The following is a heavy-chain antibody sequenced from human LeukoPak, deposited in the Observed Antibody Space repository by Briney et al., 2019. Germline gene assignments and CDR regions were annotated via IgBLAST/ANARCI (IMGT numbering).Heavy chain of an antibody. CDR2: ISTSAGTI. Sequence: GGSLRLSCAASGFTLSDYYMTWIRQAPGKGLEWISYISTSAGTIYYADSVKGRFTISRDNAKNSLYLQMNGLRAEDTAVYYCARDAIDSSGFDFDYWGQGTLVTVSS. CDR1: GFTLSDYY. V-gene: IGHV3-11*01. D-gene: IGHD3-22*01. CDR3: ARDAIDSSGFDFDY. J-gene: IGHJ4*02.